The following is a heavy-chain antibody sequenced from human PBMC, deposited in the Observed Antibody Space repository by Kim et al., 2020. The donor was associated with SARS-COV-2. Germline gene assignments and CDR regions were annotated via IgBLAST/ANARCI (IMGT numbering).Heavy chain of an antibody. J-gene: IGHJ4*02. V-gene: IGHV4-39*01. D-gene: IGHD6-13*01. CDR3: ARPLVSIAAAGTEPVDY. Sequence: LQSRVTISVDTSKNPFSLKLSSVTAADTAVYYCARPLVSIAAAGTEPVDYWGQGTLVTVSS.